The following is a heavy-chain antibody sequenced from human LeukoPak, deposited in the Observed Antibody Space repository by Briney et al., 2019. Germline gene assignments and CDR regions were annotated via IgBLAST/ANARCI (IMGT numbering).Heavy chain of an antibody. CDR2: IYPGDSDT. J-gene: IGHJ3*02. D-gene: IGHD3-10*01. Sequence: GESLKISCKGSGYNFTNYWIGWVRQMPGKGLEWMGIIYPGDSDTRYSPSFQGQVTISADKSISTAYLQWSSLKASDTAMYYCASQYYYGSGSSISLPDAFDIWGQGTMVTVSS. CDR3: ASQYYYGSGSSISLPDAFDI. V-gene: IGHV5-51*01. CDR1: GYNFTNYW.